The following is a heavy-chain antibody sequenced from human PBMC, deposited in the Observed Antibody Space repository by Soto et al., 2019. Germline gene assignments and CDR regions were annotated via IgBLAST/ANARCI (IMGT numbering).Heavy chain of an antibody. V-gene: IGHV3-48*03. CDR3: AKDEEHGYRAAFDI. CDR1: GFTFSSYE. D-gene: IGHD5-12*01. J-gene: IGHJ3*02. CDR2: ISSSGSTI. Sequence: LRLSCAASGFTFSSYEMNWVRQAPGKGLEWVSYISSSGSTIYYADSVKGRFTISRDNAKNSLYLQMNSLRAEDTAVYYCAKDEEHGYRAAFDIWGQGTMVTVSS.